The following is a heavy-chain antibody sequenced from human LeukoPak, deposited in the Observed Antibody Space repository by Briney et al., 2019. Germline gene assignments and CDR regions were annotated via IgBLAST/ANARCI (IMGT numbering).Heavy chain of an antibody. J-gene: IGHJ4*02. CDR3: ARGMAGTDSY. CDR1: GFTVSSNY. CDR2: IYSGGGT. V-gene: IGHV3-53*01. D-gene: IGHD6-19*01. Sequence: EGSLRLSCAASGFTVSSNYMSWVRQAPGKGLEWVSVIYSGGGTYYADSVKGRFTISRDNSKNTVYLQMNSLRAEDTAVYYCARGMAGTDSYWGQGTLVTVSS.